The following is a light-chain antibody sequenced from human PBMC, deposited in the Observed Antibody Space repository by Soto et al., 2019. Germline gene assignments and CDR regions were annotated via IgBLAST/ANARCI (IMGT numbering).Light chain of an antibody. CDR1: QSVSSN. CDR2: GAS. V-gene: IGKV3-15*01. CDR3: QQYNNWPPWT. J-gene: IGKJ1*01. Sequence: EIVLTQSPGTLSLSPGERATPSCRASQSVSSNLAWYQQKPGQAPRLLIYGASTRATGIPARFSGSGSGTELTLTISSLQSEDFAVYYCQQYNNWPPWTFGRGTKV.